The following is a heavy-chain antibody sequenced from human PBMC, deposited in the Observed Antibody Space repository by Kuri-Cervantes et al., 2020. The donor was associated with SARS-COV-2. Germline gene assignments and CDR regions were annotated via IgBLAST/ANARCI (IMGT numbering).Heavy chain of an antibody. CDR1: GGSISSHY. D-gene: IGHD3-10*01. CDR3: ALGSGSTSYYFYYYMDI. Sequence: SETLSLTCTVSGGSISSHYWSWIRQPPGKGLEWIGYIYYSGSTNYNPSLKSRVSMSVDTSKNQFSLKLTSVTAADSAVYYCALGSGSTSYYFYYYMDIWGQGRTVTVSS. J-gene: IGHJ6*03. V-gene: IGHV4-59*08. CDR2: IYYSGST.